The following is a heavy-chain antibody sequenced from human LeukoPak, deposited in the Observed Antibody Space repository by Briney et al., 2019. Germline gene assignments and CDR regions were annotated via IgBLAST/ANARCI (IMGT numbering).Heavy chain of an antibody. CDR3: AREGGYFDWLSAFDY. Sequence: GGSLRLSCVVSGFTVSSNYMTWVRQAPGKGLEWVAVIWYDGSNKYYADSVKGRFTISRDNSKNTLYLQMNSLRAEDTAVYYCAREGGYFDWLSAFDYWGQGTLVTVSS. D-gene: IGHD3-9*01. J-gene: IGHJ4*02. V-gene: IGHV3-33*08. CDR2: IWYDGSNK. CDR1: GFTVSSNY.